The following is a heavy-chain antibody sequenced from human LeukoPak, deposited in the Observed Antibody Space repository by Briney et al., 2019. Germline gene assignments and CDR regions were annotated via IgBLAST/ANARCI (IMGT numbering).Heavy chain of an antibody. CDR2: IRSHANNYAT. CDR3: TSTRWGTYGYDAFAI. CDR1: GFIFSGSA. V-gene: IGHV3-73*01. Sequence: GGSLRLSCAASGFIFSGSAMQWVRQASGKGLEWVGRIRSHANNYATAYGASVKGRFSISRDDSKNTAYLQMNSLKTEDTAIYYCTSTRWGTYGYDAFAIWGQGTMVTVSS. D-gene: IGHD5-18*01. J-gene: IGHJ3*02.